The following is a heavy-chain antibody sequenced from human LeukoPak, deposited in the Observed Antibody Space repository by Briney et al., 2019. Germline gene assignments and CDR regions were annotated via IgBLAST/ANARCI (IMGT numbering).Heavy chain of an antibody. Sequence: PSETLSLTCAVYGGSFSGYYWSWIRQPPGKGLEWIGEINHSGSTNYNPSLKSRVTISVGTSKNQFSLKLSSVTAADTAVYYCARGRLYYYYWGQGTLVTVSS. CDR1: GGSFSGYY. D-gene: IGHD3-10*01. V-gene: IGHV4-34*01. J-gene: IGHJ4*02. CDR3: ARGRLYYYY. CDR2: INHSGST.